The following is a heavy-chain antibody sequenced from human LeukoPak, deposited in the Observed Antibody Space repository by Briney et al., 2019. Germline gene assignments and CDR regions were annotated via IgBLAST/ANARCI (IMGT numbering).Heavy chain of an antibody. V-gene: IGHV4-4*07. Sequence: SETLSLTCTVSGGSISSNYWSWIRQPAGKGLEWIGRIYTSGSTNYNPSLKSRVTMSVDTSKNQFSLELSSVTAADTAVYYCASSMCSSTSCYPADDYWGQGTLVTVSS. CDR2: IYTSGST. D-gene: IGHD2-2*01. CDR3: ASSMCSSTSCYPADDY. CDR1: GGSISSNY. J-gene: IGHJ4*02.